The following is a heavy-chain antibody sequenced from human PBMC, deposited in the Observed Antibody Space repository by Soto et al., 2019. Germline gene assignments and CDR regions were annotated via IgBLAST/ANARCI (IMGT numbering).Heavy chain of an antibody. V-gene: IGHV4-30-2*01. D-gene: IGHD4-17*01. CDR3: ASSPTTVTTSYWFDP. CDR1: GGSISSGGYS. Sequence: QLQLQESGSGLAKPSQTLSLTCAVSGGSISSGGYSWSWIRQPPGKGLEWIGYIYHSGSTYYNPSLKSRVTISVARSKNQFSLKLSSVTAADTAVYYSASSPTTVTTSYWFDPWGQGTLVTVSS. J-gene: IGHJ5*02. CDR2: IYHSGST.